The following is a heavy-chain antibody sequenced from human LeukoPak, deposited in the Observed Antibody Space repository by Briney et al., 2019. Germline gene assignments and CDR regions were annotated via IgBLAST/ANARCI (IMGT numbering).Heavy chain of an antibody. CDR1: GFTFSSYS. J-gene: IGHJ3*02. CDR2: ISSSSSTI. V-gene: IGHV3-48*02. Sequence: GGSLRLSCAASGFTFSSYSMNWVRQAPGKGLEWVSYISSSSSTIYYAGSVKGRFTISRDNAKNSLYLQMNSPRDEDTAVYYCAGAVGSLAFDIWGQGTMVTVSS. CDR3: AGAVGSLAFDI. D-gene: IGHD1-26*01.